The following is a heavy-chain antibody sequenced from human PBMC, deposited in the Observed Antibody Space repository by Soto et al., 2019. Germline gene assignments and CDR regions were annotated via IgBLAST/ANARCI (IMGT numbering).Heavy chain of an antibody. D-gene: IGHD1-1*01. CDR1: GNTFTSYL. V-gene: IGHV5-10-1*01. CDR3: ARHEPIMDWSPPHDRFDP. J-gene: IGHJ5*02. Sequence: XESLKMSGQSSGNTFTSYLISLVLQMPGKGLEWMGRIDASDSSANYGPSFQGHVTISADKSISAAYLQWSSLKASDTAMYYCARHEPIMDWSPPHDRFDPWGQGTLVTVSS. CDR2: IDASDSSA.